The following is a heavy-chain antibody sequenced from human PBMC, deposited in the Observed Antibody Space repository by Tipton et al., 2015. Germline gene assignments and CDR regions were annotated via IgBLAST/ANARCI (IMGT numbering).Heavy chain of an antibody. CDR1: GFNFDVYG. Sequence: QLVQSGGNVVGPGGSLRLSCAASGFNFDVYGMSWVRQAPGKGLEWISDINWDGSRAGYADSVKGRFTISRDNAKNSLYLQMNSLRAEDTAFYYCARQEGTGVYFYFDYWGQGTPVTVSS. D-gene: IGHD5/OR15-5a*01. CDR2: INWDGSRA. J-gene: IGHJ4*02. V-gene: IGHV3-20*04. CDR3: ARQEGTGVYFYFDY.